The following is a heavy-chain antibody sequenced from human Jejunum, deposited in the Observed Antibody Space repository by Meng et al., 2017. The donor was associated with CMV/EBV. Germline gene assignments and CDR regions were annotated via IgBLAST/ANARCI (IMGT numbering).Heavy chain of an antibody. CDR1: GGSIRNDQW. Sequence: QGQWRESGPGGVNPSGTLALTCDVSGGSIRNDQWWSWVRQAPGKGLEWIGEIYHSGRTNYNPSVKSRVSMSVDKSQNHFSLRLSSVTAADTAVYYCTTLYGDSISWGQGTLVTVSS. D-gene: IGHD4-17*01. V-gene: IGHV4-4*02. J-gene: IGHJ4*02. CDR2: IYHSGRT. CDR3: TTLYGDSIS.